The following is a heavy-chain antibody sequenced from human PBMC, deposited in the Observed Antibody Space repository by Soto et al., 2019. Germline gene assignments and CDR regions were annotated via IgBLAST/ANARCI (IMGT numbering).Heavy chain of an antibody. Sequence: ASVKVSCKASGYTFTGYYMHWVRQAPGQGLEWMGWINPNSGGTNYAQKFQGWVTMTRDTSISTAYMELSRLRSDDTAVYYCARGQASSGYGYYYYYGMDVWGQGTTVTVSS. CDR3: ARGQASSGYGYYYYYGMDV. D-gene: IGHD3-22*01. CDR1: GYTFTGYY. J-gene: IGHJ6*02. CDR2: INPNSGGT. V-gene: IGHV1-2*04.